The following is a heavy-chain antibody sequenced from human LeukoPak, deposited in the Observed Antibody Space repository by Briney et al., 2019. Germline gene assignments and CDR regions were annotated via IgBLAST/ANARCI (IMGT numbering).Heavy chain of an antibody. Sequence: GRSLRLSCAASGFTFSSYAMHWVRQAPGKGLEWVAVISYDGSNKYYADSVKGRFTISRDNSKNTLYLQMNSLRAEDTAVYYCAGSIAAAGLYYYYGMDVWGQGTLVTVSS. D-gene: IGHD6-13*01. CDR2: ISYDGSNK. V-gene: IGHV3-30*04. CDR3: AGSIAAAGLYYYYGMDV. CDR1: GFTFSSYA. J-gene: IGHJ6*02.